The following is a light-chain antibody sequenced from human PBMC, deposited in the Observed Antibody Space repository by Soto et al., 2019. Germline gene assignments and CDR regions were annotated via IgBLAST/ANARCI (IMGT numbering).Light chain of an antibody. CDR1: QGIRDD. Sequence: AIQMTQSPFSLSASVGDRVTITCRASQGIRDDLSWYQQKAGKAPKLLIFTASKLNSGVPSRFSGSFSGTNFSLTISDLQPEDCATYYCLQAYSYPRTFGQGTKVEI. CDR2: TAS. V-gene: IGKV1-6*01. CDR3: LQAYSYPRT. J-gene: IGKJ1*01.